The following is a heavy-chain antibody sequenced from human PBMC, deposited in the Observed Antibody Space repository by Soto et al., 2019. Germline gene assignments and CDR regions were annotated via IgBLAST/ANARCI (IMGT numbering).Heavy chain of an antibody. D-gene: IGHD5-12*01. CDR3: ARAGGGYNYHDAFDI. J-gene: IGHJ3*02. CDR2: IYYSGST. V-gene: IGHV4-30-4*01. Sequence: PSETLSLTCPVSGGSISSGDYYWSWIRQPPGKGLEWIGYIYYSGSTYYNPSLKSRVTISVDTSKNQFSLKLSSVSAADTAVYYCARAGGGYNYHDAFDIWGQGTMVTVSS. CDR1: GGSISSGDYY.